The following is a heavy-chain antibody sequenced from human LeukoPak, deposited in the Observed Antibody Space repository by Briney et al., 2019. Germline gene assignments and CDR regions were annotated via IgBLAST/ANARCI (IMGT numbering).Heavy chain of an antibody. CDR3: ARGRGIAVTGGLDP. CDR2: INHSGST. CDR1: GGSFSGYY. Sequence: SETLSLTCAVYGGSFSGYYWSWIRQPPGKGLEWIGEINHSGSTNYNPSLKSRVTISVDTSKNQFSLKLSSVTAADTAVYYCARGRGIAVTGGLDPWGQGTLVTVSS. D-gene: IGHD6-19*01. V-gene: IGHV4-34*01. J-gene: IGHJ5*02.